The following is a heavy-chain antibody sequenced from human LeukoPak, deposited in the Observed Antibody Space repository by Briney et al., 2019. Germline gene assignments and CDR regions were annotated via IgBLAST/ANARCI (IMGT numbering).Heavy chain of an antibody. CDR3: ARGDFEY. V-gene: IGHV3-66*01. Sequence: GGSLRLSCVVSGITVSNYDMSWVRQAPGRGLEWVSIIFSGGSTYYADSVKGRFTISRDSSRNTAYLQMSSLRAEDTAVYYCARGDFEYWGQGTLVTVSS. J-gene: IGHJ4*02. CDR2: IFSGGST. CDR1: GITVSNYD.